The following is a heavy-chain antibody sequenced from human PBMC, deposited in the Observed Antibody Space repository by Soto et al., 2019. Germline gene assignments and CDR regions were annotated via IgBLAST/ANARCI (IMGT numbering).Heavy chain of an antibody. CDR2: ITSASDYI. V-gene: IGHV3-21*01. D-gene: IGHD3-9*01. CDR3: ARVGTGYSTPLDI. J-gene: IGHJ3*02. CDR1: GFMFTRST. Sequence: PGGSLRLSCVASGFMFTRSTMNWVRQAPGKGLEWVSSITSASDYIFYADSVKGRFTISRDNAKNSLYLQMNSLRAEDTAVYYCARVGTGYSTPLDIWGQGTMVTVSS.